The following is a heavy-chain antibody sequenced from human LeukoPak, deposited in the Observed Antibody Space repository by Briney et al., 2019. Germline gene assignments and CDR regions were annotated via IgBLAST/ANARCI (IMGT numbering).Heavy chain of an antibody. D-gene: IGHD2-15*01. V-gene: IGHV3-21*01. CDR3: ARLIGYCSGGSCYHYYYYYYMDV. CDR2: ISSSSSYI. CDR1: GFTFSSYS. Sequence: GGSLRLSCAASGFTFSSYSMNWVRQAPGKGLEWVSSISSSSSYIYYADSVKGRFTISRDNAKNSLYLQMNSLRAEDTAVYYCARLIGYCSGGSCYHYYYYYYMDVWGKGTTVTVSS. J-gene: IGHJ6*03.